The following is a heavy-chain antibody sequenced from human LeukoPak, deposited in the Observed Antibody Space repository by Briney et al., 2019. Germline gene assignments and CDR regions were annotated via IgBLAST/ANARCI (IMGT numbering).Heavy chain of an antibody. CDR3: ARARPESYNWFDP. Sequence: HPGGSLRLSCAASGFTFSSYAMHWVRQAPGKGLEWVAVISYDGSNKYYADSVKGRFTITRDNSKNTLYLQMNSLRAEDTAVYYCARARPESYNWFDPWGQGTLVTVSS. J-gene: IGHJ5*02. CDR2: ISYDGSNK. CDR1: GFTFSSYA. V-gene: IGHV3-30-3*01. D-gene: IGHD6-6*01.